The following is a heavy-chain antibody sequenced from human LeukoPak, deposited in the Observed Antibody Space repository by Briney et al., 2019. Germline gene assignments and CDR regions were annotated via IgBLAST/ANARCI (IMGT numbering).Heavy chain of an antibody. CDR3: AREDGDSGWFDP. CDR1: GFTFSSYS. D-gene: IGHD4-17*01. V-gene: IGHV3-53*04. CDR2: IYSGGST. J-gene: IGHJ5*02. Sequence: GGSLRLSCAASGFTFSSYSMNWVRQAPGKGLEWVSVIYSGGSTYYADSVKGRFTISRHNSKNTLYLQMNSLRAEDMAVYYCAREDGDSGWFDPWGQGTLVTVSS.